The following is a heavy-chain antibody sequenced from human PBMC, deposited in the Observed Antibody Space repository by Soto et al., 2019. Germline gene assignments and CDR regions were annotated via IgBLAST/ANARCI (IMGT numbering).Heavy chain of an antibody. CDR3: TKGSTYTKNY. D-gene: IGHD1-1*01. J-gene: IGHJ4*02. Sequence: PWVSXRLSCSASVVSLINAWLSLFRQAPGKGLEWVGRIKSRADGGTTDYTAPVKGRFAISRDDLKNTLYLQMNSLKTEDTAVYYCTKGSTYTKNYWGQGTLVTVSS. CDR2: IKSRADGGTT. V-gene: IGHV3-15*01. CDR1: VVSLINAW.